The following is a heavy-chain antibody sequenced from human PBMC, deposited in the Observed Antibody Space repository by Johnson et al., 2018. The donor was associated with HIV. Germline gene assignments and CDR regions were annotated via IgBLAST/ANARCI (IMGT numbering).Heavy chain of an antibody. D-gene: IGHD1-1*01. CDR3: ARPQGTGDAFDI. J-gene: IGHJ3*02. CDR1: GFAFSNYG. V-gene: IGHV3-30*02. Sequence: QMLLVESGGGVVQPGGSLRLSCTASGFAFSNYGMHWVRQAPGKGLEWVTFIRYDASDKYSPDSVKGRFTVSRDNSKNTLYLQMNSLRAEDTAVYYCARPQGTGDAFDIWGQGTMVTVSS. CDR2: IRYDASDK.